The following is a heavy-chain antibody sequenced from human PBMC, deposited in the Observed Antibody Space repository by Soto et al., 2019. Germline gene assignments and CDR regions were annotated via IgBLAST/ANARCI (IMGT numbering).Heavy chain of an antibody. CDR3: AKLPPGDT. V-gene: IGHV3-53*01. J-gene: IGHJ4*02. CDR2: IYSSGST. D-gene: IGHD4-17*01. CDR1: GFSVSSTY. Sequence: EVQLVESGGGLIQPGQSLRLFCAASGFSVSSTYMSWVRQAPGKGLEWVSVIYSSGSTYYADFVKGRFTLSRDNSKNTVYLQINSLRAEDTAVYYCAKLPPGDTWGQGTLVTVSS.